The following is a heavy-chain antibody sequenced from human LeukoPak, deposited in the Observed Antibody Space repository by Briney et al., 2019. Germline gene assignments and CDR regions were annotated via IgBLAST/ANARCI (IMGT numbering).Heavy chain of an antibody. J-gene: IGHJ4*02. V-gene: IGHV3-74*01. D-gene: IGHD3-16*01. CDR1: GFMFNNYW. CDR3: ARVISDLLDFDFDY. Sequence: GGSLRLSCAASGFMFNNYWMHWVRQAPGNGLEWVSRIRSDGRSTSYADSVKGRFTISRDNARSMLYLQMNTVRAEDSALYYCARVISDLLDFDFDYWGQGTLVTVSS. CDR2: IRSDGRST.